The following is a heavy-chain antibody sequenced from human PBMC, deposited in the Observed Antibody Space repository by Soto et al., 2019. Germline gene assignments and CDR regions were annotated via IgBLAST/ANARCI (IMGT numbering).Heavy chain of an antibody. CDR1: VFTVSDYY. V-gene: IGHV3-11*06. CDR2: SSNSGTYT. Sequence: LRLSCAASVFTVSDYYMSCIRQAPLKGLEWLSYSSNSGTYTRYADSVKGRFSISRDNAKNSLYLQINSLRGEDSATYYCARSGDNYNVLDYWGQGTPVTSPQ. CDR3: ARSGDNYNVLDY. J-gene: IGHJ4*02. D-gene: IGHD3-10*02.